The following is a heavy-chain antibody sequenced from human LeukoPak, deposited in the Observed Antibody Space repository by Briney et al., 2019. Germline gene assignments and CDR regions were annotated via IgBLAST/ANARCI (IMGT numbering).Heavy chain of an antibody. J-gene: IGHJ4*02. CDR3: ASRRRGYSYGYFGY. Sequence: SETLSLTCTVSGGSISSYHWSWIRQPPGKGLESIGYIYSSGSTHYNPSLKSRVTISVDTSKNQFSLKLSSVTAADTAVYYCASRRRGYSYGYFGYWGQGTLVTVSS. CDR1: GGSISSYH. D-gene: IGHD5-18*01. CDR2: IYSSGST. V-gene: IGHV4-59*12.